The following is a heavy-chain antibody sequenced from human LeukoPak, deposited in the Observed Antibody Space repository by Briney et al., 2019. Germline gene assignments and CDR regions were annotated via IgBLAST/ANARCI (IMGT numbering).Heavy chain of an antibody. D-gene: IGHD2-8*01. Sequence: ASVKVSCKASGYTLTGYYMHWVRQAPGQGLEWMGWINPNSGGTNSAQKFQGGVTMTRDTSISTAYMELSRLRSADTAVYYCARGRWGCTNGVCYASYFAYWGQGTLVAVSS. J-gene: IGHJ4*02. CDR2: INPNSGGT. V-gene: IGHV1-2*02. CDR1: GYTLTGYY. CDR3: ARGRWGCTNGVCYASYFAY.